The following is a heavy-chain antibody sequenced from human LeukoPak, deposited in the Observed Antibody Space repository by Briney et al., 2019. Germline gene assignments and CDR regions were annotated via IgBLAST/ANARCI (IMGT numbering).Heavy chain of an antibody. CDR1: GGTFSSYA. Sequence: SVKVSCKASGGTFSSYAISWVRQAPGQGLEWMGRIIPILGIANYAQKFQGRVTITADKSTSTAYMELSSLRSEDTAVYYCARDGAFWSGYLAYVDYWGQGTLVTVSS. D-gene: IGHD3-3*01. CDR3: ARDGAFWSGYLAYVDY. CDR2: IIPILGIA. J-gene: IGHJ4*02. V-gene: IGHV1-69*04.